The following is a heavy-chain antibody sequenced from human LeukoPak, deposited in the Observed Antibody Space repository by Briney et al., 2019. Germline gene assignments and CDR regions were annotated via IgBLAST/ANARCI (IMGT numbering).Heavy chain of an antibody. D-gene: IGHD6-13*01. CDR1: GGSISSYY. CDR3: ARGYSSNWYGNHFDY. V-gene: IGHV4-59*01. Sequence: MPSETLSLTCTVSGGSISSYYWSWIRQPPGKGLEWIGYIYYSGSTNYNPSLKSRVTISVDTSKNQFSLKLSSVTAADTAVYYCARGYSSNWYGNHFDYWGQGTLVTVSS. CDR2: IYYSGST. J-gene: IGHJ4*02.